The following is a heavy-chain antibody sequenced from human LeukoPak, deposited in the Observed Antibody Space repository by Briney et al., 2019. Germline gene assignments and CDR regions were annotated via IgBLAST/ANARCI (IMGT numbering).Heavy chain of an antibody. CDR3: AMSGYDM. D-gene: IGHD5-12*01. V-gene: IGHV3-23*01. J-gene: IGHJ4*02. CDR2: ISTSGGNT. Sequence: PGGSLRLSCAASGFTFSSYAMSRVRQAPGKGLEWVSAISTSGGNTYYADSVKGRFTISRDNSRNTLYLQMNSLRADDTAVYYCAMSGYDMRGQGTLVTVSS. CDR1: GFTFSSYA.